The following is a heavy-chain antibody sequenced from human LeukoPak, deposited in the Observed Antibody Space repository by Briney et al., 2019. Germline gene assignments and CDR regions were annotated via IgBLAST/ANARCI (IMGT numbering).Heavy chain of an antibody. J-gene: IGHJ4*02. CDR2: NYRGGSP. D-gene: IGHD2-2*01. CDR3: ARVVAMPFNYFES. CDR1: GDSVTSNHW. V-gene: IGHV4-4*02. Sequence: SGTLSLTCSVSGDSVTSNHWWSWLRAPPGKRLEFIAENYRGGSPFYNPSLKSRVTISLDKSKNQFSLTLTSVTTADTAVYYCARVVAMPFNYFESWGQGTLVAVSS.